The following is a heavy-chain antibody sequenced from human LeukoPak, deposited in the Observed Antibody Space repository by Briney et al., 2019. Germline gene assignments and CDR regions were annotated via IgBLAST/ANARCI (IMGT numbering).Heavy chain of an antibody. J-gene: IGHJ6*02. CDR3: ATTSYFYGMDV. V-gene: IGHV3-7*01. CDR1: GFTFSSYW. Sequence: GGSLRLSCAASGFTFSSYWMSWVRQAPGRGLEWVAIIKQDGSEKYFVDSVKGRVTITRDNAKNSLFLQMNTLRAEDTAVYYCATTSYFYGMDVWGQGTAVTVSS. CDR2: IKQDGSEK.